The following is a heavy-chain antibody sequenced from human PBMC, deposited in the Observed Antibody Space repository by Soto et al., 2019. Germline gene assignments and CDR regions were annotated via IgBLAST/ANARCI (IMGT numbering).Heavy chain of an antibody. CDR3: ARAYSSGWKLDFDY. Sequence: QITLKESGPTLVKPTQTLTLTCTFSGFSLSTSGVGVGWIRQPPGKALEWLALIYWDDDKRYSQSLKSRLTITKDTSKNQVVLTMTNIDPVDTATYYCARAYSSGWKLDFDYWGQGTLVTVSS. D-gene: IGHD6-19*01. J-gene: IGHJ4*02. V-gene: IGHV2-5*02. CDR2: IYWDDDK. CDR1: GFSLSTSGVG.